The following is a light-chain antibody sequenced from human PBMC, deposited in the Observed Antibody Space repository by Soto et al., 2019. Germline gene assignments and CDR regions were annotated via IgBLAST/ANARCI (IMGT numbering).Light chain of an antibody. J-gene: IGKJ1*01. Sequence: DIQMTQSPSSLSASVRDSVTITCRASQNIRNYLNWYQQKPGRAPKILIYAASSLQSGVQSRFSVGGSGTDFTLTITSLQPEDFATYYCQQSYSSPWTFGQGTNVEIK. CDR2: AAS. CDR1: QNIRNY. V-gene: IGKV1-39*01. CDR3: QQSYSSPWT.